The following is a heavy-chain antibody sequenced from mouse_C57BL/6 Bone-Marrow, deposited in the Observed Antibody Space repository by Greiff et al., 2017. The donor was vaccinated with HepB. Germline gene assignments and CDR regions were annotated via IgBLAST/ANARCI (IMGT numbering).Heavy chain of an antibody. CDR1: GYTFTSYW. CDR3: ATIYCDFSFAI. V-gene: IGHV1-7*01. Sequence: VQLQQSGAELAKPGASVKLSCKASGYTFTSYWMHWVKQRPGQGLEWIGYINPSSGYTKYNQKFKDKATLTADKSSSTAYMQLSSLTYEDSAVYYCATIYCDFSFAIWDRGTLVTVSA. D-gene: IGHD2-4*01. CDR2: INPSSGYT. J-gene: IGHJ3*01.